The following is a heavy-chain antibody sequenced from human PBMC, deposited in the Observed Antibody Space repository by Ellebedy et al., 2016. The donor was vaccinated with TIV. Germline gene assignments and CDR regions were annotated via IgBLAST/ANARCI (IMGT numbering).Heavy chain of an antibody. J-gene: IGHJ4*02. CDR1: GFTFSDYY. CDR2: ISSSSTYT. CDR3: ARRALMVTFGGLLDY. D-gene: IGHD3-16*01. Sequence: GGSLRLSCAASGFTFSDYYMSWIRQAPGKGLEWVSYISSSSTYTNYADSVKGRFTISRDNAKKSLSLQMNSLRAEDTAVYYCARRALMVTFGGLLDYWGQGTLVTVSS. V-gene: IGHV3-11*06.